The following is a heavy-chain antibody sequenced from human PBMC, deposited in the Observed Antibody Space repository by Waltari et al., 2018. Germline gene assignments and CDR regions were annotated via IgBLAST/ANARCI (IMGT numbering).Heavy chain of an antibody. J-gene: IGHJ5*02. CDR2: INPNSGGT. V-gene: IGHV1-2*02. D-gene: IGHD1-7*01. CDR3: AREDGELELLWFDP. Sequence: QVQLVQSGAEVKKPGASVKVSCKASGYTFTGYYMHWVRQAPGQGLEWMGGINPNSGGTNYAQKFQGGVTMTRDTSISTAYMELSRLRSDDAAVYYCAREDGELELLWFDPWGQGTLVTVSS. CDR1: GYTFTGYY.